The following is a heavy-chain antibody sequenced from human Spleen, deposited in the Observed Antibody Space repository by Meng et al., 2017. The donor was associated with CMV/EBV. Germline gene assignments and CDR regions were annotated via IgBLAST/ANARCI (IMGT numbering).Heavy chain of an antibody. V-gene: IGHV3-23*01. CDR3: AKGPHYNTPYFSYGMDV. CDR1: GFTFSTYA. CDR2: VSGSGAST. D-gene: IGHD3-9*01. Sequence: GESLKISCAASGFTFSTYAMNWVRQAPGKGLEWVSGVSGSGASTYYADSVKGRFTISRDNSKNTLYLQMNSLRAEDTAVYYCAKGPHYNTPYFSYGMDVWGQGTTVTVSS. J-gene: IGHJ6*02.